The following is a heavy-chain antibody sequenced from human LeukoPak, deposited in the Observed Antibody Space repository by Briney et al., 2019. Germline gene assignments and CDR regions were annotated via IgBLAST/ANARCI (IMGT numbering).Heavy chain of an antibody. J-gene: IGHJ4*02. CDR1: GFTFNIYW. CDR3: ARAKYSSRWSLDY. Sequence: PGGPLRLSCATSGFTFNIYWMQWVRQVPGKGLVWVSRIDSNGGGATYADSVKGRFTTSRDNGNNTMYLQMNSLRAEDTAIYYCARAKYSSRWSLDYWGQGALVTVSS. CDR2: IDSNGGGA. D-gene: IGHD6-13*01. V-gene: IGHV3-74*03.